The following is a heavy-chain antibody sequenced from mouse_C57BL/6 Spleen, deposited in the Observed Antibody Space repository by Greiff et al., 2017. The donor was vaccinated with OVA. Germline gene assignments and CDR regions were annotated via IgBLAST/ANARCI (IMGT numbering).Heavy chain of an antibody. D-gene: IGHD2-4*01. CDR2: ISDGGSYT. CDR3: AREDYDEGFAY. J-gene: IGHJ3*01. CDR1: GFTFSSYA. V-gene: IGHV5-4*01. Sequence: EVKLQESGGGLVKPGGSLKLSCAASGFTFSSYAMSWVRQTPEKRLEWVATISDGGSYTYYPDNVKGRFTISRDNAKNNLYLQMSHLKSEDTAMYYCAREDYDEGFAYWGQGTLVTVSA.